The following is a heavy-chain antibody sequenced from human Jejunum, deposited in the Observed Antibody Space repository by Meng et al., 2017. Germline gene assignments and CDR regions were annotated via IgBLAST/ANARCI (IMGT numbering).Heavy chain of an antibody. CDR2: AST. CDR1: GGSVSRAGYQ. J-gene: IGHJ4*02. D-gene: IGHD1-26*01. CDR3: ARDHMGSLDY. Sequence: QVKTQESGPGRMRHSVTLSFICTVAGGSVSRAGYQWGWIRQPPGKGLEWIGYASTNYNPSLKSRVTISLDTSRNQFSLSLSSVTAADTAVYYCARDHMGSLDYWGQGILVTVSS. V-gene: IGHV4-61*08.